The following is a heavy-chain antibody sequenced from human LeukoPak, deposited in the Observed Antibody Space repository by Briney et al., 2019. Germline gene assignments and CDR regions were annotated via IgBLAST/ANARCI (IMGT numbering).Heavy chain of an antibody. V-gene: IGHV1-24*01. CDR3: ARVXEPYXXSGYYSX. J-gene: IGHJ4*01. Sequence: ASVTVSCKVSGYTLTELSMHWVRQAPGKGLEWMGGFDPEDGETIYAQKFQGRVTMTRDTSTSTVYMELSSLRSEDTAVYYCARVXEPYXXSGYYSXWGXXTXXXVSS. CDR1: GYTLTELS. CDR2: FDPEDGET. D-gene: IGHD3-22*01.